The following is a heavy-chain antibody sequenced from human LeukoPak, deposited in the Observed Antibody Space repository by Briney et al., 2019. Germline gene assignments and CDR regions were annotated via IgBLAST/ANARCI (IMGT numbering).Heavy chain of an antibody. CDR1: GFTVSSNY. CDR2: IYSGGST. D-gene: IGHD3-10*01. V-gene: IGHV3-66*02. Sequence: GGSLRLSCAASGFTVSSNYMSWVRQAPGKGLEWVSVIYSGGSTYYADSVKGRFTISRDNSKNTLYLQMNSLRAEDTAVYYCARVVGYYSLDYWGQGTLVTVSS. CDR3: ARVVGYYSLDY. J-gene: IGHJ4*02.